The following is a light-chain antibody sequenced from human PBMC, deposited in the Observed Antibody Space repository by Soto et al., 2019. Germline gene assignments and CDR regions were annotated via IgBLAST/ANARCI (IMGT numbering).Light chain of an antibody. Sequence: DIQLTQSPSFLSASVGDRVTITCRASQGIAGSLAWYQQKPGKPPKLLIYAESTLQSGVPSRFSGSGSGTRGTLTISSLQPEDFATYYCQQVKSYPRTLGGGTKVDIK. V-gene: IGKV1-9*01. J-gene: IGKJ4*01. CDR3: QQVKSYPRT. CDR2: AES. CDR1: QGIAGS.